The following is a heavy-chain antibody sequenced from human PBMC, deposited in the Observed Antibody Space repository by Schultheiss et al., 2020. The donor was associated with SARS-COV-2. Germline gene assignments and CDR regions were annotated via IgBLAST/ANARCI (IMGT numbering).Heavy chain of an antibody. CDR2: IYYSGST. D-gene: IGHD1-7*01. CDR1: GGSISSYY. Sequence: SETLSLTCTVSGGSISSYYWSWIRQPPGKGLEWIGYIYYSGSTNYNPSLKSRVTISVDTSKNQFSLKLSSVTAADTAVYYCARLTRTTRLYYMDVWGKVTTVTVSS. J-gene: IGHJ6*03. V-gene: IGHV4-59*12. CDR3: ARLTRTTRLYYMDV.